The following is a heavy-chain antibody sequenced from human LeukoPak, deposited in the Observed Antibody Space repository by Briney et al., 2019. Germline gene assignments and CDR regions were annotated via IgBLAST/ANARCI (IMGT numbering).Heavy chain of an antibody. J-gene: IGHJ4*02. CDR2: IFPGDSDT. CDR3: ASRLRFSEGGNFAY. CDR1: GYRFTSYW. Sequence: GESLKISCKGSGYRFTSYWIGWVRQMPGKGLEWMGIIFPGDSDTRYSPSFQGQVTISADKSINTAYLQWSSLKASDTAMYYCASRLRFSEGGNFAYWGKETLVTVSS. D-gene: IGHD3-3*01. V-gene: IGHV5-51*01.